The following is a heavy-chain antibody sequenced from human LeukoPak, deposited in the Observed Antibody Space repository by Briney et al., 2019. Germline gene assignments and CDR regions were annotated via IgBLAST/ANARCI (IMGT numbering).Heavy chain of an antibody. D-gene: IGHD3-22*01. CDR2: ISGSGGST. V-gene: IGHV3-23*01. Sequence: PGGSLRLSCAASGFTFSSYAMSWVRQAPGKGLEWVSAISGSGGSTYYADSVKGRFTISRDNSKNTLYLQMNSLRAEDTAVYYCARLAYYYDSSGTSDFDYWGQGTLVTVSS. CDR1: GFTFSSYA. CDR3: ARLAYYYDSSGTSDFDY. J-gene: IGHJ4*02.